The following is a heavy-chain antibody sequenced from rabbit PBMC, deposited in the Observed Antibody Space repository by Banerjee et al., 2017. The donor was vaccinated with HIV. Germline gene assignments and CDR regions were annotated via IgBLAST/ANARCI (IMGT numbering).Heavy chain of an antibody. V-gene: IGHV1S40*01. CDR2: IYAGSSGDT. CDR3: ARGTYGYAGYAPNL. D-gene: IGHD6-1*01. CDR1: GFSFSGSYW. Sequence: QSLEESGGGLVKPGASLTLTCTASGFSFSGSYWICWVRQAPGKGLEWIGCIYAGSSGDTYYASWAKGRFTISKTSSTTVTLQMTSLTAADTATYFCARGTYGYAGYAPNLWGPGTLVTVS. J-gene: IGHJ4*01.